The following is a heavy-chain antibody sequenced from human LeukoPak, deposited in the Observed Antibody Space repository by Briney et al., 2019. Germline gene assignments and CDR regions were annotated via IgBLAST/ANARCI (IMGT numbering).Heavy chain of an antibody. V-gene: IGHV3-15*01. CDR1: GFTFSNAW. D-gene: IGHD1-26*01. J-gene: IGHJ4*02. CDR3: TTDWATSNY. CDR2: IKTKGEGGTV. Sequence: GGSLRLSCATSGFTFSNAWMTWVRQAQGKGLEWVGRIKTKGEGGTVDYAAPVKGRFTISRDDPKNTLYLQMNSLKTEDTAVYYCTTDWATSNYWGQGTLVTVSS.